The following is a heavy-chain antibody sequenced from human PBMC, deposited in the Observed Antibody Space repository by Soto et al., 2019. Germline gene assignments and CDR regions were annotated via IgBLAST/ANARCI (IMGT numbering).Heavy chain of an antibody. Sequence: GGSLRLSCAASGFTFSRDAMTWVRQAPGKGLEWVSAISGSGGSTFYADSVKGRFTISRDNSKNTLYLQMYSLRADDTAVYYCAKDGDDTNGYYYYHGMDVWGQGTTVTVSS. J-gene: IGHJ6*02. D-gene: IGHD2-8*01. CDR2: ISGSGGST. CDR3: AKDGDDTNGYYYYHGMDV. CDR1: GFTFSRDA. V-gene: IGHV3-23*01.